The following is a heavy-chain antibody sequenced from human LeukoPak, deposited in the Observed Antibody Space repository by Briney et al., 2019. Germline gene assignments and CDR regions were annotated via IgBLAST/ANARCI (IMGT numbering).Heavy chain of an antibody. V-gene: IGHV3-48*04. D-gene: IGHD5-18*01. CDR1: GFTFSSYS. CDR2: ISTSSSTI. CDR3: ARARGYSYGYSDF. J-gene: IGHJ4*02. Sequence: GGSLRLSCAASGFTFSSYSMNWVRQAPGKGLEWISYISTSSSTIYYADSVKGRFTISRDNAKNSLYQQMNSLRVEDTAVYYCARARGYSYGYSDFWGQGTLVTVSS.